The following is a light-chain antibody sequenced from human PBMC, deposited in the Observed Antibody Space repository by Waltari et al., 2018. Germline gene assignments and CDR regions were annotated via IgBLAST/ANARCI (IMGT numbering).Light chain of an antibody. Sequence: QSALTQPASVSGSPGQSVTIFCAGTSNDFGGYNSVSWDQEHPGQAPRVIIYDVSDRPSGVSDRFSGSKSGNTASLTISGLQAEDEADYYCSSQSSNDVVLFGGGTKLTVL. CDR3: SSQSSNDVVL. J-gene: IGLJ2*01. V-gene: IGLV2-14*01. CDR1: SNDFGGYNS. CDR2: DVS.